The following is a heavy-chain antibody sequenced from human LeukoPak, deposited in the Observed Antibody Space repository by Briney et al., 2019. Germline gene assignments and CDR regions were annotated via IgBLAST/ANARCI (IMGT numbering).Heavy chain of an antibody. CDR1: GFTFSSYA. V-gene: IGHV4-34*01. CDR3: ARYYDFWSGRYFDY. J-gene: IGHJ4*02. CDR2: INHSGST. D-gene: IGHD3-3*01. Sequence: GSLRLSCAASGFTFSSYAMSWVRQPPGKGLEWIGEINHSGSTNYNPSLKSRVTISVDTSKNQFSLKLSSVTAADTAVYYCARYYDFWSGRYFDYWGQGTLVTVSS.